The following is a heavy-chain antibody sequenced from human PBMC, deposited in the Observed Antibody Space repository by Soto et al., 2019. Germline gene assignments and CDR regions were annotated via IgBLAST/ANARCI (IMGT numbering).Heavy chain of an antibody. V-gene: IGHV3-13*01. D-gene: IGHD6-13*01. CDR3: AREYSRGPAAYWYFDL. CDR1: GFTFSSYD. Sequence: EVQLVESGGGLVQPGGSLRLSCAASGFTFSSYDMHWVRQATGKGLEWVSAIGTAGDTYYPGSVKGRFTISRENAKNSLYLQMNSLRAGDTAVYYCAREYSRGPAAYWYFDLWGRGTLVTVSS. CDR2: IGTAGDT. J-gene: IGHJ2*01.